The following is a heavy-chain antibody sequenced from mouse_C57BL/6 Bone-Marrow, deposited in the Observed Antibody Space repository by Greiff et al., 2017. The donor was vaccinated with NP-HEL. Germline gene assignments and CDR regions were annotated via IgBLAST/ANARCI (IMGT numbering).Heavy chain of an antibody. CDR1: GFTFSSYT. V-gene: IGHV5-9*01. CDR3: ARQIYYGSSYVY. Sequence: EVQLVESGGGLVKPGGSLKLSCAASGFTFSSYTMSWVRQTPEKRLEWVATISGGGGDTYYPDSVKGRFTISRDNAKNTLYLQLSSLRSEDTALYYCARQIYYGSSYVYWGQGTLVTVSA. J-gene: IGHJ3*01. CDR2: ISGGGGDT. D-gene: IGHD1-1*01.